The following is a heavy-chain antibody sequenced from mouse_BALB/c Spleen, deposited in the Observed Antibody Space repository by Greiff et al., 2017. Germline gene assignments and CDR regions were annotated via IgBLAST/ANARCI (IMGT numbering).Heavy chain of an antibody. V-gene: IGHV1-12*01. CDR1: GYTFTSYN. Sequence: QVQLQQPGAELVKPGASVKMSCKASGYTFTSYNMHWVKKTPGQGLEWIGAIYPGNGDTSYNQKFKGKATLTADKSSSTAYMQLSRLTSEDSAVYYCAIYDGYYGYFDGWGAGTAVTVSS. CDR3: AIYDGYYGYFDG. D-gene: IGHD2-3*01. CDR2: IYPGNGDT. J-gene: IGHJ1*01.